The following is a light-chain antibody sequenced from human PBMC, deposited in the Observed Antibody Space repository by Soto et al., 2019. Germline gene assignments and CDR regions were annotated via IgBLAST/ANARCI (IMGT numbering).Light chain of an antibody. CDR1: QSISSY. V-gene: IGKV1-39*01. J-gene: IGKJ5*01. Sequence: DIQMTQSTSSRSASVGNRVTITLRASQSISSYLNWYQQKPGKAPKLLIYAASSLQSGVPSRFSGSGSGTDFTLTISSLQPEDFATYYCQQIYSTPPIPFGQVTRLAIK. CDR3: QQIYSTPPIP. CDR2: AAS.